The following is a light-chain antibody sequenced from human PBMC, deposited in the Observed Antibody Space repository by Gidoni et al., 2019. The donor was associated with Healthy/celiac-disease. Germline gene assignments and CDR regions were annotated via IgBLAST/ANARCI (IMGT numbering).Light chain of an antibody. V-gene: IGLV1-44*01. Sequence: QSVLTQPPSASGTPGQRVTISCSGSSSNIGRNTVNWYQQLPGTAPKLLIYSNNQRPSGFPDRFSGSKSGTSASLAISGLQSEDEADYYCAACDDILNGYVFGTGTKVTVL. J-gene: IGLJ1*01. CDR2: SNN. CDR1: SSNIGRNT. CDR3: AACDDILNGYV.